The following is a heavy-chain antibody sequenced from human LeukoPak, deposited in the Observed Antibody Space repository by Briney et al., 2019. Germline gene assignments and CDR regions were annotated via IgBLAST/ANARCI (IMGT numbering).Heavy chain of an antibody. J-gene: IGHJ4*02. CDR3: VPPYQPLAS. D-gene: IGHD2-2*01. V-gene: IGHV3-7*01. CDR2: INQDAGHK. CDR1: GFSFSYHW. Sequence: PGGSLRLSCAASGFSFSYHWMKWVRQAPGRGLEWVANINQDAGHKYYVDSVKGRFTISRDNARNSLYLQMNNLRVEDTAVYYCVPPYQPLASWGQGTLVTVSS.